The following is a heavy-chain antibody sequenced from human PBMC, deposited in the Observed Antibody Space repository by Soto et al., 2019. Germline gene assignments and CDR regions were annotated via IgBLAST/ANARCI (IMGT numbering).Heavy chain of an antibody. CDR2: INPNSGGT. V-gene: IGHV1-2*02. CDR1: GYTFTGYY. CDR3: ARNHYGSRALVWEPAYGMDV. Sequence: ASVKVSCKASGYTFTGYYMHWVRQAPGQGLEWMGWINPNSGGTNYAQKFQGRVTMTRDTSISTAYMELSRLRSDDTAVYYCARNHYGSRALVWEPAYGMDVWGQGTTVTVSS. D-gene: IGHD3-10*01. J-gene: IGHJ6*02.